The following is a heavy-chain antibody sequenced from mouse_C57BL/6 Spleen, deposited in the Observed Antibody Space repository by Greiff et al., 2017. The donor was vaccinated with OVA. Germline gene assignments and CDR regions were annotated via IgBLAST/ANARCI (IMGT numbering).Heavy chain of an antibody. CDR1: GYTFTSYG. D-gene: IGHD2-2*01. J-gene: IGHJ3*01. V-gene: IGHV1-81*01. CDR3: ARKGYDVGRDGAWFAY. CDR2: IYPRSGNT. Sequence: QVQLKESGAELARPGASVKLSCKASGYTFTSYGISWVKQRTGQGLEWIGEIYPRSGNTYYNEKFKGKATLTADKSSSTAYMELRSLTSEDSAVYFCARKGYDVGRDGAWFAYWGQGTLVTVSA.